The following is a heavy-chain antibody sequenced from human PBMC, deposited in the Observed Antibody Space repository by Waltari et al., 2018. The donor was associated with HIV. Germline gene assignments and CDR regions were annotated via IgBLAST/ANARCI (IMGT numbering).Heavy chain of an antibody. CDR2: LYYGGNT. V-gene: IGHV4-39*01. D-gene: IGHD4-17*01. CDR3: VRRVAEDYGSGRVDS. CDR1: GGSVPSNLHY. J-gene: IGHJ4*02. Sequence: HLQMQESGPGVVRPSETLSLTCSVSGGSVPSNLHYGGWVRQSPNIGLEWIGSLYYGGNTYHNPSLRSRVAISADRSTNQFSLRLTSVSVADSAIYYCVRRVAEDYGSGRVDSWGQGILVVVSS.